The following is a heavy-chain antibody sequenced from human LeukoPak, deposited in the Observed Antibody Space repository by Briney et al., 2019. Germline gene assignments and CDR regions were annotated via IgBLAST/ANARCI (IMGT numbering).Heavy chain of an antibody. CDR2: ISAYNGNT. Sequence: GASVKVSCKASGYTFTSYGISWVRQAPGQGLEWMGWISAYNGNTNYAQKLQGRVTMTTDTSTSTAYMELRSLRSDDTAVYYCARDLSGYYDILTGYYYDAFDIWGQGTMVTVSS. CDR1: GYTFTSYG. J-gene: IGHJ3*02. D-gene: IGHD3-9*01. CDR3: ARDLSGYYDILTGYYYDAFDI. V-gene: IGHV1-18*01.